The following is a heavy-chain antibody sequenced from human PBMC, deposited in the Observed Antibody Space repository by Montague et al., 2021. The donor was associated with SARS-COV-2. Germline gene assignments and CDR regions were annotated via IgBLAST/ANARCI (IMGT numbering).Heavy chain of an antibody. Sequence: TLSLTCTVSGGSISSGGCYWSWRLQHPGKVLVWGGYYYYSGSTYYNPSLKSRVTIVVDMSKNQFSLKLSSVTAADTALYFCARDGYSNSGFDPWGQGTLVTVSS. CDR1: GGSISSGGCY. CDR2: YYYSGST. V-gene: IGHV4-31*03. J-gene: IGHJ5*02. CDR3: ARDGYSNSGFDP. D-gene: IGHD4-11*01.